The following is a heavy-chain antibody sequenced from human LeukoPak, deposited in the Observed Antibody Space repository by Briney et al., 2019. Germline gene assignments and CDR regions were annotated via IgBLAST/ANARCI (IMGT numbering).Heavy chain of an antibody. Sequence: VGSLGLSCAASGFTFSSYAMSWVRQAPGKGLEWVSAISGSGGSTYYADSVKGRFTISRDNSKNTLYLQMNSLRAEDTAVYYCAKSGDYYYYYYMDVWGKGTTVTVSS. CDR1: GFTFSSYA. V-gene: IGHV3-23*01. J-gene: IGHJ6*03. D-gene: IGHD2-15*01. CDR3: AKSGDYYYYYYMDV. CDR2: ISGSGGST.